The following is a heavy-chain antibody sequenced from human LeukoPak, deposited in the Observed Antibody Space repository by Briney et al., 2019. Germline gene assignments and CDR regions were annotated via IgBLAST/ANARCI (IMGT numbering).Heavy chain of an antibody. V-gene: IGHV3-30-3*01. Sequence: GRSLRLSCAASGFTFSNCAMHWVRQAPGKGLEWVAATSYDGNNKHYADSVKGRFTISRDNSKNTLYLQMNSLRAEDTAVYYCARTSDFWSGFDAFDIWGQGTMVTVSS. J-gene: IGHJ3*02. CDR1: GFTFSNCA. CDR3: ARTSDFWSGFDAFDI. D-gene: IGHD3-3*01. CDR2: TSYDGNNK.